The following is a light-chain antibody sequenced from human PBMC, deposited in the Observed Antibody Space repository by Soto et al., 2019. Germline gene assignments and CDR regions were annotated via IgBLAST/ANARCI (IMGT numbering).Light chain of an antibody. CDR3: CSYTIAKTLV. CDR1: SGDVGLYSF. CDR2: DVS. J-gene: IGLJ2*01. Sequence: QSALTQPASVSGSPGQSFTISCTGGSGDVGLYSFVSWYQQHSGEVPRLILYDVSKRPSGVSDRFSGSKSGDTASLTISGLQAEDEADYYCCSYTIAKTLVFGGGTQLTVL. V-gene: IGLV2-14*01.